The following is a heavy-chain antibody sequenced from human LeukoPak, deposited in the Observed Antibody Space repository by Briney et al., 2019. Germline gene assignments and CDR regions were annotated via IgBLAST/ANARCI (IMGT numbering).Heavy chain of an antibody. V-gene: IGHV4-34*01. CDR2: INHSGST. CDR1: GGSLSGYW. CDR3: ARGSRGLLPF. J-gene: IGHJ4*02. D-gene: IGHD3-22*01. Sequence: PSETLSLTCAVYGGSLSGYWWDWIRQPPGKGLEWIGEINHSGSTNYNPSLKSRVTISVDTSKNQFSLKLSPVTAADTAVYYCARGSRGLLPFWGQGTLVTVSS.